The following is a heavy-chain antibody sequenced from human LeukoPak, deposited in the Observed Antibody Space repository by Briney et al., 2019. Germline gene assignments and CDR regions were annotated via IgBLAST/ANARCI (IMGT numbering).Heavy chain of an antibody. CDR1: GYSLTELS. J-gene: IGHJ6*02. Sequence: ASVKVSCKVFGYSLTELSIHWVRQAPGKGLEWMGCIGPGDGETNYAQKFQGRVTMTEDTSTDTAYMELSSLRSDDTAVYYCATTRLVPLYYYGMDVWGQGTTVAVSS. CDR2: IGPGDGET. CDR3: ATTRLVPLYYYGMDV. V-gene: IGHV1-24*01. D-gene: IGHD3-9*01.